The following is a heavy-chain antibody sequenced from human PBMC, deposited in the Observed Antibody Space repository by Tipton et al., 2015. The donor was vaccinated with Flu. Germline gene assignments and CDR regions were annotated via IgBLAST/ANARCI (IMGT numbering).Heavy chain of an antibody. CDR3: ARGPTAIVDYGMDV. Sequence: QSGPEVKKPGASVKVSCKASGYTFTSYDINWVRQATGQGLEWMGWMNPDSGHTDFARKFQGRVTMTRNTSTSTAYMELSGLRSEDTAVYYCARGPTAIVDYGMDVWGQGTTVTVS. CDR2: MNPDSGHT. J-gene: IGHJ6*02. V-gene: IGHV1-8*01. CDR1: GYTFTSYD. D-gene: IGHD5-18*01.